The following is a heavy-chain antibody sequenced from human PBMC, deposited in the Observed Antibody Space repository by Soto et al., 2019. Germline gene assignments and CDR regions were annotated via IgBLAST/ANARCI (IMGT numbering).Heavy chain of an antibody. CDR2: IYYTGST. J-gene: IGHJ4*02. D-gene: IGHD6-19*01. CDR1: GGSIGSNNYY. Sequence: PSEPLSLTCTVSGGSIGSNNYYWAWIRQPPGKGLEWIGSIYYTGSTYYNPSLRSRVSISVDTSKNQFSLNLNSVTAADTAQYYCGRKTPVAGTEWGQGTLVTVPQ. CDR3: GRKTPVAGTE. V-gene: IGHV4-39*01.